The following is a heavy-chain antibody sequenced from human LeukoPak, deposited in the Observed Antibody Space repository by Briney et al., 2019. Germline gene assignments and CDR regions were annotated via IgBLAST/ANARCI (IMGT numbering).Heavy chain of an antibody. V-gene: IGHV4-34*01. CDR3: ARGNNYDSSAYYFDY. D-gene: IGHD3-22*01. CDR1: VGSFSGYY. CDR2: INHSGST. Sequence: SETLSLTCAVYVGSFSGYYWSWIRQPPGKGLEWIGEINHSGSTNYNPSLKSRVTISVDTSKNQFSLRLSSVTAADTAVYYCARGNNYDSSAYYFDYWGQGTLVTVSS. J-gene: IGHJ4*02.